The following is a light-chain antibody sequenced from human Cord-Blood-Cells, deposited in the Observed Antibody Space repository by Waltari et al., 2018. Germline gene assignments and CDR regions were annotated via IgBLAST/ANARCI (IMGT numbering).Light chain of an antibody. CDR3: QTWGTGIQV. CDR2: LNSDGSH. CDR1: SGHSSYA. Sequence: QLVLTQSPSASASLGASVKPTCTLSSGHSSYAIAWHQQQPEKGPRYLMKLNSDGSHSKGDGIPLRFSGSSSGAERYLTISSLQSEDEADYYCQTWGTGIQVFGGGTKLTVL. J-gene: IGLJ3*02. V-gene: IGLV4-69*01.